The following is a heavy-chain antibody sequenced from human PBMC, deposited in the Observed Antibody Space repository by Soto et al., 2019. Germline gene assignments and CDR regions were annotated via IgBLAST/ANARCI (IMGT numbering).Heavy chain of an antibody. CDR2: IYWNDDK. D-gene: IGHD6-13*01. CDR3: AYPPGGIAAFYFDC. Sequence: QITLKESAPTLVEPTQTLTLTCTFSGFSLSTSGVGVVWIRQPPGKALECLALIYWNDDKRYSPSLKSRLTIIDDTTKIQVVFTGTYMEPVDTATYYGAYPPGGIAAFYFDCWGQGTLGTVSS. J-gene: IGHJ4*02. V-gene: IGHV2-5*01. CDR1: GFSLSTSGVG.